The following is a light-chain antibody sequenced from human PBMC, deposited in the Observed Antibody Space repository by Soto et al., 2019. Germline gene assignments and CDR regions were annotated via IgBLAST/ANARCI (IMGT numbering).Light chain of an antibody. Sequence: EIVLTQSPGTLSLSPGERATLSCRASQSVNSNYLAWLQHKPGQAPRFLIYGASSRAAGIPDRLSGSGSGTDFTLSISRLEPEDFAMYYCQQYGTSPLTFGPGTKVDIK. CDR1: QSVNSNY. V-gene: IGKV3-20*01. J-gene: IGKJ3*01. CDR2: GAS. CDR3: QQYGTSPLT.